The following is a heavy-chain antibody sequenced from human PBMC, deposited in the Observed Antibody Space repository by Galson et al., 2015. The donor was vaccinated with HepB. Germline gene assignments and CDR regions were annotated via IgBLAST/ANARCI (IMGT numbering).Heavy chain of an antibody. CDR3: TRGFPYYNNELNDY. Sequence: SLRLSCAASGFTFSRHTMSWVRQTPGKGLQWVSYISTNGVTIHYADSVKGRFTISRDNARNSLFLQLNSLRAEDTAVYYCTRGFPYYNNELNDYWGQGTLVTVSS. CDR1: GFTFSRHT. J-gene: IGHJ4*02. V-gene: IGHV3-48*04. D-gene: IGHD3-22*01. CDR2: ISTNGVTI.